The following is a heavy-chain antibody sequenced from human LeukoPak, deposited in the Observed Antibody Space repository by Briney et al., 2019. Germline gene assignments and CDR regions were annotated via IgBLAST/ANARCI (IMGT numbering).Heavy chain of an antibody. Sequence: GASLKISCKGSGYSFTSYWIGWVRQMPGKGLEWMGIIYPGDSDTRYSPSFQGQVTISADKSISTAYLQWSSLKASDTAMYYCARHRIPYGSGSYYFDYWGQGTLVTVSS. CDR1: GYSFTSYW. D-gene: IGHD3-10*01. CDR2: IYPGDSDT. J-gene: IGHJ4*02. CDR3: ARHRIPYGSGSYYFDY. V-gene: IGHV5-51*01.